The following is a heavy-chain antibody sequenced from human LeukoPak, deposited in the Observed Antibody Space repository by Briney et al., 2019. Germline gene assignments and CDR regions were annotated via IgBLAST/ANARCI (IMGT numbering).Heavy chain of an antibody. D-gene: IGHD5-24*01. CDR1: ESTLSSYW. Sequence: GGSLRLSCAASESTLSSYWMHWVRQAPGKGLVWVSRINGDGSSTSYADSVKGRFTISRDNAKNTLYLQMNSLRAEDTAVYYCARTRWLHLDSWGQGTLVTVSS. V-gene: IGHV3-74*01. CDR3: ARTRWLHLDS. CDR2: INGDGSST. J-gene: IGHJ4*02.